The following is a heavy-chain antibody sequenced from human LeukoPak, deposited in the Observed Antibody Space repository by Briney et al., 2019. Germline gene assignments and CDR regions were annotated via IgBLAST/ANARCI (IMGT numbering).Heavy chain of an antibody. J-gene: IGHJ4*02. V-gene: IGHV1-2*02. D-gene: IGHD3-3*01. CDR1: GYTFTGCY. CDR2: INPNSGGT. CDR3: ARTSITIFGVVTKPIDY. Sequence: GASVKVSCKASGYTFTGCYMHWVRQAPGQGLEWMGWINPNSGGTNYAQKFQGRVTMTRDTSISTAYMELSRLRSDDTAVYYCARTSITIFGVVTKPIDYWGQGTLVTVSS.